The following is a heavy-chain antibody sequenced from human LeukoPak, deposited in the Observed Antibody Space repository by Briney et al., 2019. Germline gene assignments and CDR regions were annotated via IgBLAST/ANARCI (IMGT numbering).Heavy chain of an antibody. CDR1: GGSISSGSYY. V-gene: IGHV4-61*02. CDR3: AREGTIFGVTPGKYYYYMDV. J-gene: IGHJ6*03. CDR2: IYTSGST. D-gene: IGHD3-3*01. Sequence: SQTLSLTCTVSGGSISSGSYYWSWIRQPAGKGLEWIGRIYTSGSTNYNPSLKSRVTISVDTSKNQFSLKLSSVTAADTAVYYCAREGTIFGVTPGKYYYYMDVWGKGTTVTVSS.